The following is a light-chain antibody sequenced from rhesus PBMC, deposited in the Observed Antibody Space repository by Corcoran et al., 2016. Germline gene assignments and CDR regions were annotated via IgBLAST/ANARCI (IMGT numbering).Light chain of an antibody. CDR1: QGISSW. CDR2: GSS. Sequence: DIQMTQSPSSLSAFVGDRVTITCQASQGISSWLAWYQQKPGKAPNLLIYGSSNLQSGVPSRFSGSGYGTDFTLTISSLQPEDFATYYCQQYNSYPWTFGPGTKVEIK. V-gene: IGKV1-19*01. CDR3: QQYNSYPWT. J-gene: IGKJ1*01.